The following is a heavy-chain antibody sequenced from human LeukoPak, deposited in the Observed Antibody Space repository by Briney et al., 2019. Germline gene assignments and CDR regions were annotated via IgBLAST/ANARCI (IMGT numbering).Heavy chain of an antibody. CDR2: INHSGST. V-gene: IGHV4-34*01. CDR3: AGIAAGFNWFDP. CDR1: GGSFSGCY. J-gene: IGHJ5*02. D-gene: IGHD6-13*01. Sequence: SETLSLTCAVYGGSFSGCYWSWIRQPPGKGLEWIGKINHSGSTNYNPSLKSRVTISVDTSKNQFSLKLSSVTAADTAVYYCAGIAAGFNWFDPWGQGTLVTVSS.